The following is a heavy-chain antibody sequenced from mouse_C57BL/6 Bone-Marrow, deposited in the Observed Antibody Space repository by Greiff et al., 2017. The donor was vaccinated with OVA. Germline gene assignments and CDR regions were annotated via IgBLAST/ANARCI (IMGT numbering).Heavy chain of an antibody. CDR3: ARDPDYYGSSCAMDY. V-gene: IGHV5-4*01. Sequence: EVQLVESGGGLVKPGGSLKLSCAASGFTFSSYAMSWVRQTPEKRLEWVATISDGGSYTYYPDNVKGRSTISRDNAKNNLYLQMRQLKSEDTAMYYCARDPDYYGSSCAMDYWGQGTSATVSS. CDR2: ISDGGSYT. J-gene: IGHJ4*01. CDR1: GFTFSSYA. D-gene: IGHD1-1*01.